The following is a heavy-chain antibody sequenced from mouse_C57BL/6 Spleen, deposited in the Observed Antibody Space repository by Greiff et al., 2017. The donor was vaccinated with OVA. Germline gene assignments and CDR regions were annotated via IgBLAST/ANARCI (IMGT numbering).Heavy chain of an antibody. CDR2: ISGGGGNP. Sequence: EVLLVESGGGLVKPGGSLKLSCAASGFTFSSYTMSWVRQTPEKRLEWVATISGGGGNPYYPDSVKGRFTISRDKAKNTLYLQMSSLRSEDTALYYCARLYYGSSYYFDYWGQGTTLTVSS. CDR1: GFTFSSYT. D-gene: IGHD1-1*01. J-gene: IGHJ2*01. CDR3: ARLYYGSSYYFDY. V-gene: IGHV5-9*01.